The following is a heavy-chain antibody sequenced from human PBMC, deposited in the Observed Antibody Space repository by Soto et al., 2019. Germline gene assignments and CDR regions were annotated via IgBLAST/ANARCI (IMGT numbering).Heavy chain of an antibody. CDR3: ARVGAVAGTADY. Sequence: SVKVSCKASGVTFSSYAISWVRQAPGQGLEWMGGIIPIFGTANYAQKFQGRVTITADKSTSTAYMELSSLRSEDTAVYYCARVGAVAGTADYWGQGTLVTVSS. CDR2: IIPIFGTA. J-gene: IGHJ4*02. CDR1: GVTFSSYA. V-gene: IGHV1-69*06. D-gene: IGHD6-19*01.